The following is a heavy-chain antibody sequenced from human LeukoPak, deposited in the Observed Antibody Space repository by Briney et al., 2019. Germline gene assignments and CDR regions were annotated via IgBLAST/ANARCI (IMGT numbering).Heavy chain of an antibody. D-gene: IGHD2-8*02. CDR3: ARGYCTGTNCLVDY. CDR1: GFTVSTNF. V-gene: IGHV3-53*01. CDR2: MYSGGST. J-gene: IGHJ4*02. Sequence: GSLRLSCAASGFTVSTNFMNWVRQAPGKGLEWVSIMYSGGSTYYADSVKGRFTISRDDSKNTVCLQMNSLRADDTAMYYCARGYCTGTNCLVDYWGQGTLVTVPS.